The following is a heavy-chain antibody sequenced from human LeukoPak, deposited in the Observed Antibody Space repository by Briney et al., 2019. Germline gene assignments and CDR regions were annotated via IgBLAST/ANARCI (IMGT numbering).Heavy chain of an antibody. Sequence: GGSLRVSCVASGFTFSTFAMTWVRQAPGKGLECVSSIGGSGSNPNYADYVRGRFTTSRDNSKNTLYLQMNRLTAEDTAVYYCGNDPNGDYVGDFEFWGQGTLVSVS. CDR3: GNDPNGDYVGDFEF. CDR1: GFTFSTFA. D-gene: IGHD4-17*01. V-gene: IGHV3-23*01. J-gene: IGHJ3*01. CDR2: IGGSGSNP.